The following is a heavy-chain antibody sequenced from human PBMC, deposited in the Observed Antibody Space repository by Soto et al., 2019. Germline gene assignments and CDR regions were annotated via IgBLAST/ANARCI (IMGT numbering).Heavy chain of an antibody. V-gene: IGHV4-4*02. CDR1: SGSVSDDNW. CDR3: ARPVYFYIDV. CDR2: IYHSGST. Sequence: SETLSLTCVVSSGSVSDDNWWGWVRQSPEKGLEWIGEIYHSGSTKYSPSLKSRVTMSMDKSKNQFSLRLSSVTAADTAVYYCARPVYFYIDVWGKGTTVTVS. J-gene: IGHJ6*03.